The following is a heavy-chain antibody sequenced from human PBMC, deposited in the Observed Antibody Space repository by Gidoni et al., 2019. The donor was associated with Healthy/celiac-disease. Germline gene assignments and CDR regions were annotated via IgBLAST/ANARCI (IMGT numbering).Heavy chain of an antibody. D-gene: IGHD2-21*02. CDR1: GFTFSSYP. Sequence: QVQLVESGGGVVQPGRSLRLSCAASGFTFSSYPMHWVRQATGTGLEWVAVISYDGRNKYYADSVKGRFTIARDNSKNTLYLQMNSLRAEDTAVYYCARDRAYCGGDCYSGMDVWGQGTTVTVSS. CDR3: ARDRAYCGGDCYSGMDV. CDR2: ISYDGRNK. V-gene: IGHV3-30*04. J-gene: IGHJ6*02.